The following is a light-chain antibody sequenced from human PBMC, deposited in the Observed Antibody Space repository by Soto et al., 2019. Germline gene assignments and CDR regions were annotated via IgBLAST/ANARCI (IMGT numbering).Light chain of an antibody. CDR2: EVS. CDR1: SSDVGGYNY. Sequence: QSVLTQPASVSGSPGQSITISCTGTSSDVGGYNYVSWYQQHPGKAPKLMIYEVSNRPSGVSNRFSGSKSGNTASLTISGLQAEDEADYYCSSYTSSNNNIVFGGGTKLTVL. CDR3: SSYTSSNNNIV. J-gene: IGLJ2*01. V-gene: IGLV2-14*01.